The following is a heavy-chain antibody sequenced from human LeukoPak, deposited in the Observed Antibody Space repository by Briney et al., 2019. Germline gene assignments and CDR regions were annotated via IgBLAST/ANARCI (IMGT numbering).Heavy chain of an antibody. V-gene: IGHV4-59*12. CDR3: ARDMGDYDYVWGSYRNNWFDP. CDR2: IYSSGST. D-gene: IGHD3-16*02. J-gene: IGHJ5*02. Sequence: PSETLSLTCTVSGGSIYNYYWNWIRQPPGKGLEWIGSIYSSGSTNYNPSLKSRVTISVDRSKNQFSLKLSSVTAADTAVYYCARDMGDYDYVWGSYRNNWFDPWGQGTLVTVSS. CDR1: GGSIYNYY.